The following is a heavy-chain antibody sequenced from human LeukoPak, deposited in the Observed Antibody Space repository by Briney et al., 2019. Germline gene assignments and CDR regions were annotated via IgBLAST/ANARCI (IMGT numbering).Heavy chain of an antibody. CDR2: INPNSGGT. V-gene: IGHV1-2*02. CDR1: GYTFTGYY. Sequence: ASVKVSCKASGYTFTGYYMHWVRQAPGQGLEWMGWINPNSGGTNYAQKFQGRVTMTRDTSISTAYMELSRLRSDDTAVYYCARVRYNYGSFDYWGQGTLVTVSS. D-gene: IGHD5-18*01. J-gene: IGHJ4*02. CDR3: ARVRYNYGSFDY.